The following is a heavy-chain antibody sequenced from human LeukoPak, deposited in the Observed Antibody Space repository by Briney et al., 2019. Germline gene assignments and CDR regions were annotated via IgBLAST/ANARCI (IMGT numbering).Heavy chain of an antibody. Sequence: GGSLRLSCAASGFTFSTYAMSWVRQAPGKGLEWVSAISGSTGRTYYADSVKGRFTISRDNSKNTLYLQMNNPRAEDTAVYYCAKSGYNRFDYWGQGTLVTVSS. CDR1: GFTFSTYA. CDR3: AKSGYNRFDY. CDR2: ISGSTGRT. D-gene: IGHD5-24*01. V-gene: IGHV3-23*01. J-gene: IGHJ4*02.